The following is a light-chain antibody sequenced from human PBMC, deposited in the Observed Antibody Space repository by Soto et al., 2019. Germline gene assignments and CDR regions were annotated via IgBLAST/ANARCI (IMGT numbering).Light chain of an antibody. CDR3: QQYGSSRPYT. CDR2: GAS. J-gene: IGKJ2*01. CDR1: QSISSSY. V-gene: IGKV3-20*01. Sequence: EIVLTQSPGTLSLSPGERATLSCRASQSISSSYLGWYQQKPGQAPRLLIYGASTRAIGIPDRFSGSGSGTDFTLTISRLEPEDFAVYYCQQYGSSRPYTFGQGTKLEIK.